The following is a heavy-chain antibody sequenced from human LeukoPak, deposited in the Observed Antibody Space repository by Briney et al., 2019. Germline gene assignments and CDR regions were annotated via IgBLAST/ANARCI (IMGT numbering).Heavy chain of an antibody. CDR3: ARLRYSDY. CDR2: IKQDGSEK. D-gene: IGHD2-21*01. CDR1: GFSYGSNW. J-gene: IGHJ4*02. V-gene: IGHV3-7*03. Sequence: GGSLRLSCVASGFSYGSNWMSWVRQAPGKGLEWVANIKQDGSEKNYVDSVKGRFTISRDNAKNSLYLQMNSLRAEDTAVYYCARLRYSDYWGQGTLVTVSS.